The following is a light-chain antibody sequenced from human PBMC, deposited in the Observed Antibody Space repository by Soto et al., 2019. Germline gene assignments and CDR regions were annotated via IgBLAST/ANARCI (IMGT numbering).Light chain of an antibody. V-gene: IGLV2-14*01. Sequence: QSVLTQPASVSGSPGQSITISCTGASSDVGPYNYVSWYQQHPGKVPKLMIYDVSNRPSGVSNRFSGSKSGNTASPTISGLQAEDEADYYCSSYTSSNTLVFGGGTKLTVL. CDR2: DVS. CDR3: SSYTSSNTLV. J-gene: IGLJ3*02. CDR1: SSDVGPYNY.